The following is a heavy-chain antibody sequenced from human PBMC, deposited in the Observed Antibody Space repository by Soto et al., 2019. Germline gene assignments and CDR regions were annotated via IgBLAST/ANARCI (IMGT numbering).Heavy chain of an antibody. J-gene: IGHJ6*02. CDR3: AKVVLLWFGELDV. CDR1: GFTFSSYA. V-gene: IGHV3-23*01. Sequence: VGSLRLSCAASGFTFSSYAMSWVRQAPGKGLEWVSAISGSGGSTYYADSVKGRFTISRDNSKNTLYLQMNSLRAEDTAVYYCAKVVLLWFGELDVWGQGTTVTVSS. CDR2: ISGSGGST. D-gene: IGHD3-10*01.